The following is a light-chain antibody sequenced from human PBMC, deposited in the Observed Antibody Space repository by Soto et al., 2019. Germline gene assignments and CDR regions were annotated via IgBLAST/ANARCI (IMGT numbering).Light chain of an antibody. CDR2: DAS. V-gene: IGKV1-5*01. CDR3: QQYNSYSGT. J-gene: IGKJ1*01. Sequence: DIPMTQSPSTLSASVGDRVTITCRASQSISSWLAWYQQKPGKAPKLLIYDASSLESGVPSRFSGSGSGTEFTLTISSLQPDDFATYYCQQYNSYSGTVGQGTKVEIK. CDR1: QSISSW.